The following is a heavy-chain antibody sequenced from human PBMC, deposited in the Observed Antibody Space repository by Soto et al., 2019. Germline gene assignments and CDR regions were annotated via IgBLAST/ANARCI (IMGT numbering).Heavy chain of an antibody. CDR1: GFTFSGSW. V-gene: IGHV3-74*01. CDR3: ARVIFGSGTANDY. J-gene: IGHJ4*02. CDR2: INGDGSCT. Sequence: EVQLVESGGGLVQPGGSLRLSCAASGFTFSGSWMHWVRQAPGKGLVWVSRINGDGSCTSYADFVKGRFTISRDNAKNTVFLQMNGLRAEDTAVYYCARVIFGSGTANDYWGQGTLVTVSS. D-gene: IGHD3-10*01.